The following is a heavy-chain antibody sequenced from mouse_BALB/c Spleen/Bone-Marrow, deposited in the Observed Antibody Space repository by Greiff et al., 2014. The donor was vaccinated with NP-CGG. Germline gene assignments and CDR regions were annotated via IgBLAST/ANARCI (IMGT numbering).Heavy chain of an antibody. CDR3: VNGYDGYAMDY. J-gene: IGHJ4*01. D-gene: IGHD2-2*01. Sequence: VKLVESGPGLVAPSQSLSVTCTVSGFSITSYGVSWVRQPPGKGLEWLGVIWGDGSTNYHSALKSRLTINKDNSKSQVFLKLNSLQTDDTATYYCVNGYDGYAMDYWGQGTSVTVSS. V-gene: IGHV2-3*01. CDR2: IWGDGST. CDR1: GFSITSYG.